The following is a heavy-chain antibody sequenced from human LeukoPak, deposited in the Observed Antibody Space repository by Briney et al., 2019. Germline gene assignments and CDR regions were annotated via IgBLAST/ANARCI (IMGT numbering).Heavy chain of an antibody. V-gene: IGHV3-30*03. Sequence: PGGSLRPSCAASGFTFNSFGMRWVRQAPDKGLEWVAVISYDGSNKYSADSVKGRFTISRDNSKNTLYLQMNSLRPEDTAVYYCATDHGFHYGAYFDYWGQGTLVTVSS. CDR3: ATDHGFHYGAYFDY. CDR2: ISYDGSNK. D-gene: IGHD4-17*01. CDR1: GFTFNSFG. J-gene: IGHJ4*02.